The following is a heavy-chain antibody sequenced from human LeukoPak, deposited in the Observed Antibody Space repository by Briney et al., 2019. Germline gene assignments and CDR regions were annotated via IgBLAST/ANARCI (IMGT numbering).Heavy chain of an antibody. CDR3: ARAGQLVDWFDP. Sequence: SETLSLTCTVSGGSISSYYWSWIRQPPGKGLEWIGYIYYSGSTNYNPSLKSRVTISVDKSKNQFSLKLSSVTAADTAVYYCARAGQLVDWFDPWGQGTLVTVSS. CDR1: GGSISSYY. J-gene: IGHJ5*02. V-gene: IGHV4-59*12. CDR2: IYYSGST. D-gene: IGHD6-13*01.